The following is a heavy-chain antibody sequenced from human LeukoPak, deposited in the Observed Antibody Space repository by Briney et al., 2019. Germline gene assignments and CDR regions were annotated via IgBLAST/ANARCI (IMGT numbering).Heavy chain of an antibody. V-gene: IGHV4-39*07. Sequence: PSETLSLTCTVSGGSISTSSYYWGWIRQPPGKGLEWIGSNYYSGSTYYNPSLKSRVTISVDTSKNQFSLKLSSVTAADTAVYYCARARHDYGDYEALLNWFDPWGQGTLVTVSS. CDR2: NYYSGST. D-gene: IGHD4-17*01. CDR3: ARARHDYGDYEALLNWFDP. J-gene: IGHJ5*02. CDR1: GGSISTSSYY.